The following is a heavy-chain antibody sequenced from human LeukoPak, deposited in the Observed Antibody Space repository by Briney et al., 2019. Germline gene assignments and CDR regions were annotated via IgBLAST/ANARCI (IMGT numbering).Heavy chain of an antibody. D-gene: IGHD2-8*01. V-gene: IGHV4-39*01. CDR2: IYYSGNT. CDR3: ARLYENWFDP. CDR1: GGSITRISYY. J-gene: IGHJ5*02. Sequence: SETLSLTCTVSGGSITRISYYWGWIRQPPGKGLEWIGSIYYSGNTYYNPSLKSRVTISVDTSKNQFSLKLSSVTAADTAVYHCARLYENWFDPWGQGTLVTVSS.